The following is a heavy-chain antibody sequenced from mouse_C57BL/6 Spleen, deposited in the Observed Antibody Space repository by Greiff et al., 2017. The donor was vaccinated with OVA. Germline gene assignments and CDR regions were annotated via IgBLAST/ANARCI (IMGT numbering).Heavy chain of an antibody. CDR1: GYTFTSYW. J-gene: IGHJ4*01. CDR3: ARSYGNYWDAMDY. Sequence: QVQLQQSGAELVMPGASVKLSCKASGYTFTSYWMHWVKQRPGQGLEWIGNINPSNGGTNYNEKVKSKATLTVDKSSSTAYMQLSSLTSEDSAVYYCARSYGNYWDAMDYWGQGTSGTVSS. CDR2: INPSNGGT. V-gene: IGHV1-53*01. D-gene: IGHD2-1*01.